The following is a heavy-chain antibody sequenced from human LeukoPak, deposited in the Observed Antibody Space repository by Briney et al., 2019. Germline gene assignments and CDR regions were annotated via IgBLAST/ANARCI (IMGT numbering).Heavy chain of an antibody. CDR3: AKVSSSWFLYYFDY. CDR2: ISGSGGST. D-gene: IGHD6-13*01. V-gene: IGHV3-23*01. Sequence: GGSLRLSCAASGFTFSSYAMSWVPQAPGKGLEWVSPISGSGGSTYYADSVKGRFTISRDNSKNTLYLQMNSLRAEDTAVYYCAKVSSSWFLYYFDYWGQGTLVTVSS. CDR1: GFTFSSYA. J-gene: IGHJ4*02.